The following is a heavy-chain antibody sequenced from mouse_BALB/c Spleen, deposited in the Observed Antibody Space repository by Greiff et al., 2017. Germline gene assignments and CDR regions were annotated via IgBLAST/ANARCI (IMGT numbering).Heavy chain of an antibody. CDR3: ARTMSNFDY. CDR1: GYTFTDYN. V-gene: IGHV1-18*01. Sequence: EVQLQQSGPELVKPGASVKISCKASGYTFTDYNMDWVKQSPGKSLEWIGDINPNNGGTIYNQKFKGKATLTVDKSSSTAYMELRSLTSEDTAVYYCARTMSNFDYWGQGTTLTVSS. CDR2: INPNNGGT. D-gene: IGHD2-4*01. J-gene: IGHJ2*01.